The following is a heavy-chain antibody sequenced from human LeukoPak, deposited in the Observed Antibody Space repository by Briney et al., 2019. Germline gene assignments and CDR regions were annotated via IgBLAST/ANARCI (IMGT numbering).Heavy chain of an antibody. J-gene: IGHJ4*02. CDR2: IDRDGVT. D-gene: IGHD1/OR15-1a*01. Sequence: GGSLRLSCAASGFMFSKYDMHWVRQVTGKGLEWVSGIDRDGVTYYLGSVRGRFTSSRENAKNSLDLQMNTLRAGDTGVYYCARDGNKWTPYFDYWGQGTLVTVSS. CDR1: GFMFSKYD. CDR3: ARDGNKWTPYFDY. V-gene: IGHV3-13*01.